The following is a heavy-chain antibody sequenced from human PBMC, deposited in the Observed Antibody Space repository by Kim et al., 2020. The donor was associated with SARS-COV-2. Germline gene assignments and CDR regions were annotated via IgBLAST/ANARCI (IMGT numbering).Heavy chain of an antibody. D-gene: IGHD6-6*01. CDR3: AKGGAAPL. CDR2: ISSSGGNT. J-gene: IGHJ2*01. V-gene: IGHV3-23*01. CDR1: GFSLSSNG. Sequence: GGSLRLSCAASGFSLSSNGMRWVRQAPGKGLEWVSSISSSGGNTYYADSVKGRFIISRDNSKNTLYLQMNSLRAEDTAVYYCAKGGAAPLWGRGTLVTV.